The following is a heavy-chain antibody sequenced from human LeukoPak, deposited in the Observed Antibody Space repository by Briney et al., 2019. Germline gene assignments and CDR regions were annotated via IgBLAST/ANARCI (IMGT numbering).Heavy chain of an antibody. J-gene: IGHJ5*02. D-gene: IGHD3-22*01. CDR2: IWYDGSNQ. V-gene: IGHV3-33*01. Sequence: PGGSLSLSCAASGFTFRNYGMHWVRQAPGKGLEWVAVIWYDGSNQYYADSVKGRFTISRDNSKMILYLQMNSLRAEDTAVYYCVRDRGGGSGYSRYFDLWGQGTLVTVSS. CDR1: GFTFRNYG. CDR3: VRDRGGGSGYSRYFDL.